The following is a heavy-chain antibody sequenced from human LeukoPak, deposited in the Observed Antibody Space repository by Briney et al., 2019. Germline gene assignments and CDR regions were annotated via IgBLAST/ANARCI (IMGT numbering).Heavy chain of an antibody. CDR2: IYYSGST. Sequence: SETLSLTCTVSGGSISSSSYYWGWIRQPPGKGLEWIGSIYYSGSTYYNPSLKSRVTISVDTSKNQFSLKLSSVTAADTAVYYCARDARMTLYGMDVWGQGTTVTVSS. D-gene: IGHD2-21*02. J-gene: IGHJ6*02. V-gene: IGHV4-39*07. CDR1: GGSISSSSYY. CDR3: ARDARMTLYGMDV.